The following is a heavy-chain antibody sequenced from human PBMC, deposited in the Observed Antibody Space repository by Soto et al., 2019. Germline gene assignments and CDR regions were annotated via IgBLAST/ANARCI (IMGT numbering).Heavy chain of an antibody. J-gene: IGHJ3*02. D-gene: IGHD3-10*01. CDR2: IYYSGST. CDR3: ARQTLWFGELRVLAI. V-gene: IGHV4-39*01. Sequence: QLQLQESGPGLVKPSETLSLTCTVSGGSISSSSYYWGWIRQPPGKGLEWIGSIYYSGSTYYNPSLKSRVTVSVETSKNQFSLKPSSVTAADTAVYYCARQTLWFGELRVLAIWGQGTMVTVSS. CDR1: GGSISSSSYY.